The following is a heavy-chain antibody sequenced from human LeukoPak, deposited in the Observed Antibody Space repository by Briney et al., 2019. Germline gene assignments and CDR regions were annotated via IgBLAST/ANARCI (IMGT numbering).Heavy chain of an antibody. D-gene: IGHD3-10*02. Sequence: ASVKVSCKASGYTFISYAIHWVRQAPGRGLEWMGWINGDNGNTKYSQKFQGRVSITRDTSASTAYMELSSLRSEDTAVYYCARDIFGTSRPSEYWGQGTLVTVSS. CDR3: ARDIFGTSRPSEY. CDR1: GYTFISYA. V-gene: IGHV1-3*01. J-gene: IGHJ4*02. CDR2: INGDNGNT.